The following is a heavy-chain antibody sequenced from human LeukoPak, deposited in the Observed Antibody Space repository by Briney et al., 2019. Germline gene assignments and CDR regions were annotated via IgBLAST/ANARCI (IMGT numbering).Heavy chain of an antibody. CDR2: ISGYNGNT. Sequence: ASVKVSCKASGYTFTSYGISWVRQAPGQGLEWMAWISGYNGNTNYAQKLQGRVTMTTDTSTSTAYMELRSLRSDDTAVYYCASPYCGGGSCYAHDGFDIWGQGTMVTVSS. CDR3: ASPYCGGGSCYAHDGFDI. V-gene: IGHV1-18*01. CDR1: GYTFTSYG. D-gene: IGHD2-15*01. J-gene: IGHJ3*02.